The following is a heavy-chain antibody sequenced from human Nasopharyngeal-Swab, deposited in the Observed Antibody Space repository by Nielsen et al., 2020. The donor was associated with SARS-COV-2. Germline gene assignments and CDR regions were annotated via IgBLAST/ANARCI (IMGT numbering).Heavy chain of an antibody. CDR1: GGSISSGGYS. J-gene: IGHJ4*02. CDR3: ARDSSGSLDY. V-gene: IGHV4-30-2*01. D-gene: IGHD6-19*01. Sequence: SCAVSGGSISSGGYSWSWIRQPPGKGLEWIGYIYHSGSTYYNPSLKSRVTISVDRSKNQFSLKLSSVTAADTAVYYCARDSSGSLDYWGQGTLVTVSS. CDR2: IYHSGST.